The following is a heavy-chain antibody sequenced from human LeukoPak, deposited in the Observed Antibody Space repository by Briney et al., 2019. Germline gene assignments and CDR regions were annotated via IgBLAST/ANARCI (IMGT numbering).Heavy chain of an antibody. CDR2: ISGSGGST. CDR3: AKADSSWFSCLNY. V-gene: IGHV3-23*01. J-gene: IGHJ4*02. CDR1: GLTFSSYA. D-gene: IGHD3-10*01. Sequence: HSGGSLRLSCAASGLTFSSYAMSWVRQAPGKGLEWVSAISGSGGSTYYADSVKGRFTISRDNSKNTLYLQMNSLRAEDTAVYYCAKADSSWFSCLNYWGQGTLVPVSS.